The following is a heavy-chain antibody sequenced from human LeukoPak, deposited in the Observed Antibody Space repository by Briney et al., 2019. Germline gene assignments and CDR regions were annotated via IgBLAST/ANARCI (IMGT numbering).Heavy chain of an antibody. Sequence: SETLSLTCAVYGGSFSGYYWSWIRQPPGKGLEWIGEINHSGSTNYNPSLKSRVTISVDTCKNQFSLKLSSVTAADTAVYYCARDYYYYDSSESFDIWGQGTMVTVSS. V-gene: IGHV4-34*01. CDR3: ARDYYYYDSSESFDI. J-gene: IGHJ3*02. CDR2: INHSGST. D-gene: IGHD3-22*01. CDR1: GGSFSGYY.